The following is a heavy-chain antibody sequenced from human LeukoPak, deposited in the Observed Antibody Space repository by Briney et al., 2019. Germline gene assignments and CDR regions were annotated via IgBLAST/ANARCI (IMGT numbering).Heavy chain of an antibody. J-gene: IGHJ4*02. CDR3: AKDYYNSSGYSPYYFAS. V-gene: IGHV3-30*18. CDR1: GFTFSSSG. Sequence: GRSLRLSCGAFGFTFSSSGMHWVRKAPGKGLEWGAVISYEGSNKYYADSVKGRFTISRDNSKNTPYLQMNSLRAEDTAVYYCAKDYYNSSGYSPYYFASWGQGTLVTVSS. CDR2: ISYEGSNK. D-gene: IGHD3-22*01.